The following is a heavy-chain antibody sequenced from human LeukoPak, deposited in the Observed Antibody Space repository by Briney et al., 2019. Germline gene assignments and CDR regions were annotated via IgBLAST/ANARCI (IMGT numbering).Heavy chain of an antibody. Sequence: GESLKISCQGSGYRFTTYWIGWVRQMPGKGLEWLGIIYPGDSDTSYSPSFQGQVTISADKSIGTAYLQWSSLKASDTAMYYCARQAVPVAKYFQFWGQGTLVTVSS. CDR2: IYPGDSDT. CDR3: ARQAVPVAKYFQF. D-gene: IGHD2-2*01. CDR1: GYRFTTYW. J-gene: IGHJ1*01. V-gene: IGHV5-51*01.